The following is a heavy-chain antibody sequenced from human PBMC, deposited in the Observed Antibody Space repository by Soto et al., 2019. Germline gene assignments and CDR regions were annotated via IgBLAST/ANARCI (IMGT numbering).Heavy chain of an antibody. CDR1: GGSISRSYYS. D-gene: IGHD3-16*01. CDR3: ATYYDYVFDI. Sequence: QLQLRESGPGLVRPSQTLSLTCAVSGGSISRSYYSWSWLRQPPGKGPEWIGYMYLSGSTYSNPSLKRPVTNSVYQFKNPFLLGPKSVTGRETAVVYLATYYDYVFDIWGQGTVVTVSS. V-gene: IGHV4-30-2*01. J-gene: IGHJ3*02. CDR2: MYLSGST.